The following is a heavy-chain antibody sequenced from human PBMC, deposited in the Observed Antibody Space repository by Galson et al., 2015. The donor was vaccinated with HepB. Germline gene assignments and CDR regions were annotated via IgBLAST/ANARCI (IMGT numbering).Heavy chain of an antibody. J-gene: IGHJ3*02. Sequence: CAISGDSVSSNSFTWNWIRQSPSRGPEWLGRTYYRSKWQNDYAVSVKSRITINPDTSKNQFSLHLNSVTPEDTAMYYCARVEGGLFVTWGQGTMVIVSS. V-gene: IGHV6-1*01. CDR2: TYYRSKWQN. D-gene: IGHD3-16*01. CDR1: GDSVSSNSFT. CDR3: ARVEGGLFVT.